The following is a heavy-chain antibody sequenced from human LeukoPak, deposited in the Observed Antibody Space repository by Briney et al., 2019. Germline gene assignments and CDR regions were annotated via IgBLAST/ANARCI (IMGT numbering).Heavy chain of an antibody. CDR3: ARQDTAKIYYYYGMDV. CDR2: IYYSGST. J-gene: IGHJ6*02. Sequence: SETLSLTCTVPGGSVSSYYWNWIRQPPGKGLEWIGYIYYSGSTNYNPSLKSRVTISVDTSKNQFSLKLSSVTAADTAVYFCARQDTAKIYYYYGMDVWGQGTTVTVSS. V-gene: IGHV4-59*08. D-gene: IGHD5-18*01. CDR1: GGSVSSYY.